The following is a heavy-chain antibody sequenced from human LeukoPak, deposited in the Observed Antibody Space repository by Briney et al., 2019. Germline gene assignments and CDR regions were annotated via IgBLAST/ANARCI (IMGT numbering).Heavy chain of an antibody. J-gene: IGHJ6*02. D-gene: IGHD1-26*01. Sequence: PGGSLRLSCAASGFDFSSNWMHWVRHAPGQGLVWVSRIKGDGISTNYADSVKGRFTISRDIAKNTLYLQMNSLRAEDTGVYYCAKGRVGANGYYYYGMDVWGQGTTVSVSS. CDR2: IKGDGIST. V-gene: IGHV3-74*01. CDR1: GFDFSSNW. CDR3: AKGRVGANGYYYYGMDV.